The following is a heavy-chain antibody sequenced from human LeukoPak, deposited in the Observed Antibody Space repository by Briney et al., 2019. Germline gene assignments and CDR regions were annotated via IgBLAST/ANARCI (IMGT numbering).Heavy chain of an antibody. Sequence: SVKVSCKASGGTFSSYAISWVRQAPGQGLEWMGGIIPIFGTANYAQKFQGRVTITADESTSTAYMELSSLRSEDTAVYYCARGPKCSSTSCYTSVDYWGQGTLVTVSS. J-gene: IGHJ4*02. CDR3: ARGPKCSSTSCYTSVDY. D-gene: IGHD2-2*02. V-gene: IGHV1-69*01. CDR2: IIPIFGTA. CDR1: GGTFSSYA.